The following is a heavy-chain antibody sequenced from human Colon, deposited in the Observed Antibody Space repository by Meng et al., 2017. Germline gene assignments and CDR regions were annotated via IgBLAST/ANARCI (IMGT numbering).Heavy chain of an antibody. V-gene: IGHV3-11*01. CDR2: ISVGGSII. CDR1: GFTFSDYY. D-gene: IGHD1-26*01. Sequence: QVQLVESGGGLVKPGGSLRLSCAASGFTFSDYYMTWIRQAPGKGLEWISYISVGGSIIYYADSVKGRFTISRDDAKNSVYLQMNSLRAEDTAVYYCARDGSHRRFDSWGQGTLVTVSS. CDR3: ARDGSHRRFDS. J-gene: IGHJ5*01.